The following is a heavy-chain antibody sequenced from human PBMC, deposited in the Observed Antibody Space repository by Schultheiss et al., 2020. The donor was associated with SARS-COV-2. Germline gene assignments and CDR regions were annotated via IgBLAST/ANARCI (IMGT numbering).Heavy chain of an antibody. J-gene: IGHJ6*02. D-gene: IGHD6-13*01. CDR2: SNAGNGNT. Sequence: ASVKVSCKASGYTFTSYAMHWVRQAPGQRLEWMGWSNAGNGNTKYSQEFQGRVTITTDTSTSTAYMELRSLRSDDTAVYYCARELLGQQLVLARVHYGMDVWGQGTTVTVSS. CDR3: ARELLGQQLVLARVHYGMDV. V-gene: IGHV1-3*02. CDR1: GYTFTSYA.